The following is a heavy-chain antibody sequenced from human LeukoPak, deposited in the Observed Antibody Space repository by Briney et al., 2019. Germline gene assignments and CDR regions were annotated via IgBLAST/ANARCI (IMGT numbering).Heavy chain of an antibody. Sequence: SETLSLTCTVSGYSISSGYYWGWIRQPPGKGLEWIGSIYHSGRTYYNPSLKSRVTISVDKSKNQFSLKLSSVTAADTAVYYCARDGKTANKIFDYWGQGTLVTVSS. CDR3: ARDGKTANKIFDY. CDR2: IYHSGRT. CDR1: GYSISSGYY. D-gene: IGHD5-18*01. J-gene: IGHJ4*02. V-gene: IGHV4-38-2*02.